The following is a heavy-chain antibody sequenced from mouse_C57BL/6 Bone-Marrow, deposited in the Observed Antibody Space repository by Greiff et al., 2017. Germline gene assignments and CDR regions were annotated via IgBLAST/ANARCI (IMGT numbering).Heavy chain of an antibody. J-gene: IGHJ2*01. CDR2: ISSGGSYT. V-gene: IGHV5-6*01. CDR1: GFTFSSYG. D-gene: IGHD1-1*01. CDR3: ASNYYGSSDDY. Sequence: EVKLVESGGDLVKPGGSLKLSCAASGFTFSSYGMSWVRQTPDKRLEWVATISSGGSYTYYPDSVKGRFTISRDNAKNTLYLQMSSLKSEDTALYYCASNYYGSSDDYWGQGTTLTVSS.